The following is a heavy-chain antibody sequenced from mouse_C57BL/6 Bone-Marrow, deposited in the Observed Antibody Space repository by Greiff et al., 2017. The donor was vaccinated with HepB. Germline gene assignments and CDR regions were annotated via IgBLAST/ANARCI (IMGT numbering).Heavy chain of an antibody. CDR3: ARRDYYGRAPHFDY. D-gene: IGHD1-1*01. CDR2: IHPNSGST. CDR1: GYTFTSYW. Sequence: QVQLQQSGAELVKPGASVKLSCKASGYTFTSYWMHWVKQRPGQGLEWIGMIHPNSGSTNYNEKFKSKATLTVDKSSSTAYMQLSSLTSEDSAVYYCARRDYYGRAPHFDYWGKGTTLTVSS. J-gene: IGHJ2*01. V-gene: IGHV1-64*01.